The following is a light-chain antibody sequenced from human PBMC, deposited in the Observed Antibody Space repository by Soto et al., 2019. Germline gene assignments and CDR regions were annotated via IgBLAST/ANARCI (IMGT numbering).Light chain of an antibody. CDR2: DAS. CDR3: QQRSNWPPLWT. CDR1: QSVSSY. Sequence: EIVLTQSPATLSLSPGERATLSCRASQSVSSYLAWYQQKPGYAPRLLIYDASNRATGIPARFSGSGSGTDLTLTISSLEPEDFAVYYCQQRSNWPPLWTFGQGTKVEIK. J-gene: IGKJ1*01. V-gene: IGKV3-11*01.